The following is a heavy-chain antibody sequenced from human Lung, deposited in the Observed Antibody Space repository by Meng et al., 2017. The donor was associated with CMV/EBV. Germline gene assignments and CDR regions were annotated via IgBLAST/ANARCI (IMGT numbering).Heavy chain of an antibody. D-gene: IGHD6-19*01. Sequence: QVQLQESGPGLVQPSGTLSLTCAVAGGPIGSSNWLSWVRQPPGKGLEWIGEIYHSGSTNYNPSLKSRVTISVDKSKNQFSLKLSSVTAADTAVYYCASFPPPGKQWLVTDYWGQGTLVTVSS. V-gene: IGHV4-4*02. CDR3: ASFPPPGKQWLVTDY. J-gene: IGHJ4*02. CDR2: IYHSGST. CDR1: GGPIGSSNW.